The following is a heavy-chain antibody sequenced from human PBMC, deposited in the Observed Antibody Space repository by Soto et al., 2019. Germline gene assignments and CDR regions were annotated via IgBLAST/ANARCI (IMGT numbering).Heavy chain of an antibody. CDR2: ISSTTNYI. V-gene: IGHV3-21*01. J-gene: IGHJ4*02. Sequence: PVGSLILSCAASGFTFTRYSMNWVRQAPGKGLEWVSSISSTTNYIYYADSMKGRFTVSRDNAKNSVYLEMNSLSAEDTAVYYCARESEDLTSNFDYWGQGTLVTVSS. CDR1: GFTFTRYS. CDR3: ARESEDLTSNFDY.